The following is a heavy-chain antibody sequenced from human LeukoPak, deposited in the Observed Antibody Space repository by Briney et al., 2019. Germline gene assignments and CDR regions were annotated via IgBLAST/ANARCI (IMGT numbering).Heavy chain of an antibody. Sequence: SETLSLTCTVSGGSISSYYWSWIRQPPVKGLEWIGYIYYSGSTNYNPSLKSRVTISVDTSKNQFSLKLSSVTAADTAVYYCARVGAAARSFDYWGQGTLVTVSS. D-gene: IGHD6-13*01. V-gene: IGHV4-59*01. J-gene: IGHJ4*02. CDR2: IYYSGST. CDR1: GGSISSYY. CDR3: ARVGAAARSFDY.